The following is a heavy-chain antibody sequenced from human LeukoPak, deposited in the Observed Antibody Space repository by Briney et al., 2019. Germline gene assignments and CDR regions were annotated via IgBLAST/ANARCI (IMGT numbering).Heavy chain of an antibody. CDR1: GFTFSSYH. J-gene: IGHJ4*02. CDR2: LSGSGELR. Sequence: GGSLTLSCAASGFTFSSYHMSWLRQAPGKGLEWVSDLSGSGELRYYADSVKGRFTISRDNSKNTLYLQMNSLRAEDTAVYYCAKRIAATGIGYYFDYWGQGNLVTVSS. V-gene: IGHV3-23*01. CDR3: AKRIAATGIGYYFDY. D-gene: IGHD6-13*01.